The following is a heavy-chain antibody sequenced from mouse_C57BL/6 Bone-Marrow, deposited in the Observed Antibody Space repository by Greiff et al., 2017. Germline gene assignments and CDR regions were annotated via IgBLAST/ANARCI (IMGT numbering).Heavy chain of an antibody. CDR2: ISDGGSYT. J-gene: IGHJ4*01. CDR1: GFTFSSYA. D-gene: IGHD1-1*01. Sequence: EVKLVESGGGLVKPGGSLKLSCAASGFTFSSYAMSWVRQTPEKRLEWVATISDGGSYTYYPDNVKGRFTISRDNAKNNLYLQMSHLKSEDTAMYYWVRDGDGCDYGSSYYAMDYWGQGTSVTVSS. CDR3: VRDGDGCDYGSSYYAMDY. V-gene: IGHV5-4*01.